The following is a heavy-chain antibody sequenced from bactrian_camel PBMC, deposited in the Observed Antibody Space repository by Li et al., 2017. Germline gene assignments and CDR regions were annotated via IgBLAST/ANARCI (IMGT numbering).Heavy chain of an antibody. D-gene: IGHD7*01. V-gene: IGHV3S55*01. Sequence: HVQLVESGGGSVQAGGSLTLSCKISYSYGNACLGWFRQAPGKEREGVAAIDKLGTTTYADSAKGRFTLSMVNAKNTLYLQLDSLKTEDTALYYCATLISWWHPAYKYWGQGTQVTV. CDR1: YSYGNAC. J-gene: IGHJ4*01. CDR3: ATLISWWHPAYKY. CDR2: IDKLGTT.